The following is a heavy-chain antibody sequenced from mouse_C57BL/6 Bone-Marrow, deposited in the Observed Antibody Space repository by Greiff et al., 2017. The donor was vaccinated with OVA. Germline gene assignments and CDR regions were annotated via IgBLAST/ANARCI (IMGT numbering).Heavy chain of an antibody. CDR1: GYTFTSYW. J-gene: IGHJ3*01. Sequence: VQLQQPGAELVKPGASVKLSCKASGYTFTSYWMQWVKQRPGQGLEWIGEIDPSDSYTNYNQKFKGKATLTVDTSSSTAYMQLSSLTSEDSAVYYCARKLYSKGAYWGQGTLVTVSA. CDR2: IDPSDSYT. CDR3: ARKLYSKGAY. V-gene: IGHV1-50*01. D-gene: IGHD2-5*01.